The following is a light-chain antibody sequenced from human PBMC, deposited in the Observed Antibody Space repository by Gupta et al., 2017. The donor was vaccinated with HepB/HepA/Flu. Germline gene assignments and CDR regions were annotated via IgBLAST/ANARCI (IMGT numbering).Light chain of an antibody. Sequence: QSALLQPRSVSGPPGQSDSISCTRTSSDVGGYNYVSWYQQHPGKAPKLMIYDVSKRPSGVPDRFSGSKSGNTASLTISGLQAEDEADYYCCSYAGSYTFYVFGTGTKVTVL. CDR2: DVS. CDR3: CSYAGSYTFYV. J-gene: IGLJ1*01. V-gene: IGLV2-11*01. CDR1: SSDVGGYNY.